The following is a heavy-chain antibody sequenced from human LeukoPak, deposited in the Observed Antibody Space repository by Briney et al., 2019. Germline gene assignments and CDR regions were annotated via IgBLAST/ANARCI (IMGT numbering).Heavy chain of an antibody. CDR2: IRYDGTNT. D-gene: IGHD3-22*01. V-gene: IGHV3-30*02. CDR1: GSTFSTYG. J-gene: IGHJ4*02. CDR3: AKDQAYCDPSGYQHYFDY. Sequence: PGGSLRLSCAASGSTFSTYGMLRVRQAPGKGLEWVAFIRYDGTNTYYADHVEGRFTISRDNSKNTLYLQMNSLRAEDTALYYCAKDQAYCDPSGYQHYFDYWGQGTLVTVSS.